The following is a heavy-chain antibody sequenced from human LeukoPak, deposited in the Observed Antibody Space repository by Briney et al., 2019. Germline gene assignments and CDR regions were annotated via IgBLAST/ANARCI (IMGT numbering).Heavy chain of an antibody. Sequence: ASVKVSCKASGYTFTSYYMHWVRQAPGQGLEWMGIINPSGGSTSYAQKFQGRVTMTRDTSTSPVYMELSSLRSEDTAVYYCARDQLNFGWFDPWGQGTLVTVSS. CDR2: INPSGGST. CDR1: GYTFTSYY. D-gene: IGHD6-6*01. V-gene: IGHV1-46*01. J-gene: IGHJ5*02. CDR3: ARDQLNFGWFDP.